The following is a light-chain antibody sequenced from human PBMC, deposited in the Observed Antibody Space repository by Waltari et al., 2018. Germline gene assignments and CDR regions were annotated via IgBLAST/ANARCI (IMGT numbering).Light chain of an antibody. CDR1: QSVLYSPNHKNY. V-gene: IGKV4-1*01. CDR3: QQYHSVPRT. CDR2: WAS. J-gene: IGKJ1*01. Sequence: DIVLTQSQDSLAVSLGERATINCKSSQSVLYSPNHKNYLGWFQQKTGQPPKLLIYWASMRESGVPDRFSGSGSGTDFTLTISSLQAEDVAVYYCQQYHSVPRTFGQGTKVEI.